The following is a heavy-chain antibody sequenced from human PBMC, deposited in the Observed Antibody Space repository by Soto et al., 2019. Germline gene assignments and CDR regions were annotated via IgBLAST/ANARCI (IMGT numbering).Heavy chain of an antibody. CDR2: IYYSGST. D-gene: IGHD6-13*01. Sequence: QVQLQESGPGLVKPSQTLSLTCTVSGGSISSGGYYWSWIRQHPGKGLEWIGYIYYSGSTYYNPSLKRRVTISVDTSKNQFSLKLSSVTAADTAVYYRARVTEVAAAEDGMDVWGQGTTVTVPS. V-gene: IGHV4-31*03. CDR1: GGSISSGGYY. CDR3: ARVTEVAAAEDGMDV. J-gene: IGHJ6*02.